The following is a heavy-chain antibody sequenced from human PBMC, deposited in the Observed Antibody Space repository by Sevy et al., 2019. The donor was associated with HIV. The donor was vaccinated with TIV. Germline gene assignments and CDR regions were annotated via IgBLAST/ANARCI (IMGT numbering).Heavy chain of an antibody. CDR3: ARGYVDTAMPNPHFDY. CDR2: ISYDGSYK. Sequence: GGSLRLSCAASGFAFNSYSLYWVRQPPGKGLEWVAAISYDGSYKYYADSVKGRFTISRDNSKNTLYLQMNSLRAEDTAVYYCARGYVDTAMPNPHFDYWGQGTLVTVSS. J-gene: IGHJ4*02. CDR1: GFAFNSYS. D-gene: IGHD5-18*01. V-gene: IGHV3-30*04.